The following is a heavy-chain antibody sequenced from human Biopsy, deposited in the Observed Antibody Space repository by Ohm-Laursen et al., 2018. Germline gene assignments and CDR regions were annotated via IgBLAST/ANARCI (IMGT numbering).Heavy chain of an antibody. V-gene: IGHV3-23*01. J-gene: IGHJ4*02. CDR3: ALAAAQTVTHFDY. Sequence: SLRLSCAASGFTFSSYAMTWFRQAPGKGLEWVLTISGNSDIIYDTDSVKGRFTISRDNSKNTLYLQMNSLRADDTAVYYCALAAAQTVTHFDYWGQGTLVTASS. D-gene: IGHD4-17*01. CDR1: GFTFSSYA. CDR2: ISGNSDII.